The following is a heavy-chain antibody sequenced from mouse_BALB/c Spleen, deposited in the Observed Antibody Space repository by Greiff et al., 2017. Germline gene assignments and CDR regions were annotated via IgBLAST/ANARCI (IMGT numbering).Heavy chain of an antibody. CDR1: GFTFSSYG. D-gene: IGHD1-1*01. CDR3: ARDYYYGSSYYAMDY. Sequence: EVQGVESGGGLVQPGGSLKLSCAASGFTFSSYGMSWVRQTPDKRLELVATINSNGGSTYYPDSVKGRFTISRDNAKNTLYLQLSSLKSEDTAMYYCARDYYYGSSYYAMDYWGQGTSVTVSS. CDR2: INSNGGST. V-gene: IGHV5-6-3*01. J-gene: IGHJ4*01.